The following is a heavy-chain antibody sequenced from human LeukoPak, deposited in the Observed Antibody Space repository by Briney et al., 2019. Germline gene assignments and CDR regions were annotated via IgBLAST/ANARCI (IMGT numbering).Heavy chain of an antibody. CDR1: GYSFTSYW. CDR3: ARRLGYSYGSFDY. V-gene: IGHV5-51*01. D-gene: IGHD5-18*01. CDR2: IYPGDSDT. Sequence: GESLKISCKGSGYSFTSYWIGWVRPMPGKGLEWMGIIYPGDSDTTYSPSFQGPVTISADKSISTAYLQWSSLKASDTAMYYCARRLGYSYGSFDYWGQGTLVTVSS. J-gene: IGHJ4*02.